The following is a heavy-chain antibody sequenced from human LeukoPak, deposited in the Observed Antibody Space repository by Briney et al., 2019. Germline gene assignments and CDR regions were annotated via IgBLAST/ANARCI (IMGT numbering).Heavy chain of an antibody. V-gene: IGHV3-7*01. Sequence: PGGSLRLSCAVSGFTFSDFWMNWVRQAPGKGLEWVASIRQEGSEKTYLDSVKGRFTISRHNTKNSLFLQMNSLRAEDTAVYYCTRDGTAPGLYFDLWGQGTLVTVSS. D-gene: IGHD6-13*01. CDR1: GFTFSDFW. CDR3: TRDGTAPGLYFDL. CDR2: IRQEGSEK. J-gene: IGHJ4*01.